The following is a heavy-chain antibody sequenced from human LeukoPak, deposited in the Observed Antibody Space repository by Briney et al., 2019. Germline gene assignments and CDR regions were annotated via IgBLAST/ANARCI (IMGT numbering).Heavy chain of an antibody. CDR3: AKDPMRRYYYDSSGYFFDY. Sequence: GGSLRLSCAVSGFTFSSYAMSWVRQAPGKGLEWVSAISGSGGSTYYADSVKGRFTISRDNSKNTLYLQMNSLRAEDTAVYYCAKDPMRRYYYDSSGYFFDYWGQGTLVTVSS. V-gene: IGHV3-23*01. CDR2: ISGSGGST. D-gene: IGHD3-22*01. J-gene: IGHJ4*02. CDR1: GFTFSSYA.